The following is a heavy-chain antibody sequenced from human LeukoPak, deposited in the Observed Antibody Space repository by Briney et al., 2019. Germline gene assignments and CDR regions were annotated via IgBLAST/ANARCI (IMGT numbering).Heavy chain of an antibody. D-gene: IGHD5-12*01. CDR3: ARGGASSGYFNWFDP. V-gene: IGHV4-59*01. Sequence: SETLSLTCTVSGGSISSYYWSWIRQPPGKGLEWSGYIYYSGSTNYNPSLKSRVTISVDTSKNHFSLKLSPVTAADTAVYYCARGGASSGYFNWFDPWGQGTLVTVSS. CDR2: IYYSGST. J-gene: IGHJ5*02. CDR1: GGSISSYY.